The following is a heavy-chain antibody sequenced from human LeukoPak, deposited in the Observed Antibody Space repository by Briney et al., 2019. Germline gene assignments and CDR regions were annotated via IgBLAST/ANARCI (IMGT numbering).Heavy chain of an antibody. J-gene: IGHJ3*02. CDR3: ARRRDYCGGDCYSDAFDI. D-gene: IGHD2-21*02. Sequence: GESLKISCKGSGYSFTSYWISWVRQMPGKGLEWMGRIDPSDSYTNYSPSFQGHVTISADKSISTAYLQWSSLKASDTAMYYCARRRDYCGGDCYSDAFDIWGQGTMVTVSS. CDR2: IDPSDSYT. V-gene: IGHV5-10-1*01. CDR1: GYSFTSYW.